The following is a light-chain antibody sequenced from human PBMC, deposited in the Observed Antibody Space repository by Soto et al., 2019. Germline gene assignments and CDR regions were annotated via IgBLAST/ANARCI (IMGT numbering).Light chain of an antibody. V-gene: IGKV3-11*01. CDR2: DAS. Sequence: EIVLTQSPATLSLSPGERATLSCRASQSVGTYLAWYQQKPGQAPRLLIYDASNRATGIPARFSGSGSGTDFTLTISSLEPEDFANYYCQQSYSTPWTFGQGTKVDIK. J-gene: IGKJ1*01. CDR1: QSVGTY. CDR3: QQSYSTPWT.